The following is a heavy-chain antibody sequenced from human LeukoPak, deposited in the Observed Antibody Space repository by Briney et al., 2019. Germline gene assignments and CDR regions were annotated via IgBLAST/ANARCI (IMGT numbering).Heavy chain of an antibody. CDR2: INPNSGGT. V-gene: IGHV1-2*06. CDR3: ARGPWYDSSGYLDFDY. CDR1: GYTFTGCY. J-gene: IGHJ4*02. D-gene: IGHD3-22*01. Sequence: GASVKVSCKASGYTFTGCYMHWVRQAPGQGLEWMGRINPNSGGTNYAQKFQGRVTMTRDTSISTAYMELSRLRSDDTAVYYCARGPWYDSSGYLDFDYWGQGTLVTVSS.